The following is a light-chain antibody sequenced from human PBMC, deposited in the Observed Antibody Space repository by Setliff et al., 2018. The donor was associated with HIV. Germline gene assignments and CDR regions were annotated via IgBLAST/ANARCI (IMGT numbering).Light chain of an antibody. CDR3: QVWDSSSDQYV. V-gene: IGLV3-21*03. J-gene: IGLJ1*01. CDR2: DDS. Sequence: YELTQPPSVSVAPGKTARITCGGDNIGTKSVHWYQQKPGQAPVVVVYDDSDRPSGIPERISGSNSGHTATLTINRVEVGDEANYYCQVWDSSSDQYVFGSGTKVTVL. CDR1: NIGTKS.